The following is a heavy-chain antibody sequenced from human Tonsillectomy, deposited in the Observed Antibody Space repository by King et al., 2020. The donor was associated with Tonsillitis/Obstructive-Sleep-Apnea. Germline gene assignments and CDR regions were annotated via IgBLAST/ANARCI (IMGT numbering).Heavy chain of an antibody. CDR1: GFTFSDYY. CDR2: ISSSSSST. D-gene: IGHD4-23*01. V-gene: IGHV3-11*05. J-gene: IGHJ5*02. Sequence: QLVHAGGGLVKPGGSLRLSCAASGFTFSDYYMSWIRQAPGKGLEWVSYISSSSSSTNYADSVKGRFTLSRDNAKNSLYLQMNSLRAEETAVYYCARVSTGDYGGNSDWFDPWGQGTLVTVSS. CDR3: ARVSTGDYGGNSDWFDP.